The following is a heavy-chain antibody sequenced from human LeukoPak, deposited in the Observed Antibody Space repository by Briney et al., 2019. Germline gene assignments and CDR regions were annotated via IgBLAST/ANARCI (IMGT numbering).Heavy chain of an antibody. CDR3: AGTYSGSSYGY. Sequence: SETLSLTCTVSGGSISSYYWSWIRQPPGKGLEWIGYIYYSGGTNYNPSLKSRVTISVDTSKNQFSLKLSSVTAADTAVYYCAGTYSGSSYGYWGQGTLVTVSS. CDR1: GGSISSYY. V-gene: IGHV4-59*12. J-gene: IGHJ4*02. CDR2: IYYSGGT. D-gene: IGHD1-26*01.